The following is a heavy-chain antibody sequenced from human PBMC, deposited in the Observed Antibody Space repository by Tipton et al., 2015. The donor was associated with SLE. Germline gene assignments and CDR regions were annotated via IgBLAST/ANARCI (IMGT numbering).Heavy chain of an antibody. CDR3: AKDDGNYLAY. J-gene: IGHJ4*02. V-gene: IGHV3-74*01. CDR1: EFIFTTYW. CDR2: ITSDGSRA. D-gene: IGHD1-14*01. Sequence: SLRLSCAASEFIFTTYWIHWVRQAPGKGLVWVSRITSDGSRATYADSVKGRFTISRDNAKNTVYLQMNSLRAEDTAMYYCAKDDGNYLAYWGQGTLVPVSS.